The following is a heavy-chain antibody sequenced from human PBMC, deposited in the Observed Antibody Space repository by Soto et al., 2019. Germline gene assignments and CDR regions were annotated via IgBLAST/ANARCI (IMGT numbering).Heavy chain of an antibody. V-gene: IGHV3-23*01. CDR2: ISSSGGST. CDR1: GFTFSSYA. CDR3: AKSGNGVNGIDGYSSSYFYYYYYGMDV. D-gene: IGHD5-12*01. Sequence: EVELFESGGDLVQPGGSLRLSCAASGFTFSSYAMIWVRQAPGKGLEWVSAISSSGGSTYYAESVKGRFTISRDNFKNTMYLQVNSLRAEDTAVYYCAKSGNGVNGIDGYSSSYFYYYYYGMDVWGQGTTVTVSS. J-gene: IGHJ6*02.